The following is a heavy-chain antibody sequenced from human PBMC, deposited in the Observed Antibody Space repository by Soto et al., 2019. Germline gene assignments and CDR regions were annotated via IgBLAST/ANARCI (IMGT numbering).Heavy chain of an antibody. CDR3: ARGSRQSGYSSSCVFDY. J-gene: IGHJ4*02. CDR2: MYSSGST. Sequence: QVQLRESGPGLVKPSQTLSLTCTVSGGSINSGGYYWNWIRQHPGKGLEGIGYMYSSGSTYYNPCQRSGVIISAHPSENNFSLKLSPVTAADTAVYFCARGSRQSGYSSSCVFDYWGQGTLVNVSP. D-gene: IGHD6-13*01. CDR1: GGSINSGGYY. V-gene: IGHV4-31*03.